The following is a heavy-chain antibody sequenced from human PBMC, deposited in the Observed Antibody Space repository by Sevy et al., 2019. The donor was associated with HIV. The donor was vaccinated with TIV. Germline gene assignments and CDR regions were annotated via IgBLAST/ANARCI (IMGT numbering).Heavy chain of an antibody. D-gene: IGHD2-15*01. V-gene: IGHV4-61*01. CDR1: GGSVSSGSYY. CDR2: IYYSGSA. Sequence: SETLSLTCTVSGGSVSSGSYYWSWIRQPPGKGLEWSWYIYYSGSANYNPSHKSRVTISVDTSKNQFSLKLSSVTAADTAVYYCAREGVVAAVVDYWGQGTLVTVSS. CDR3: AREGVVAAVVDY. J-gene: IGHJ4*02.